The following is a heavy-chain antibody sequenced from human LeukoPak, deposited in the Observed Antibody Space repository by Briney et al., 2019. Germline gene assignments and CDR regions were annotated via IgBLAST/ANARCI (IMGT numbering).Heavy chain of an antibody. D-gene: IGHD5-24*01. CDR1: GFTFSSYG. Sequence: GGSLRLSCAASGFTFSSYGMHWVRQAPGKGLEWVAIISYDGSERYYENSVQGRFTISRDNSKDTLYLHMSRPRTEDTAVYFCARGGYNVFDYWGQGILVTVSS. CDR3: ARGGYNVFDY. V-gene: IGHV3-30*19. CDR2: ISYDGSER. J-gene: IGHJ4*02.